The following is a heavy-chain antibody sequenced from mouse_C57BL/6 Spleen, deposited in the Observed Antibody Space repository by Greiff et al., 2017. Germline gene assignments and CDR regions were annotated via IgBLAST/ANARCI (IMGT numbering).Heavy chain of an antibody. Sequence: EVQLQESGPELVKPGASVKIPCKASGYTFTDYNMDWVKQSHGKSLEWIGDINPNNGGTIYNQKFKGKATLTVDKSSSTAYMELRSLTSEDTAVYYCARRGLRQYAMDYWGQGTSVTVSS. CDR3: ARRGLRQYAMDY. J-gene: IGHJ4*01. CDR1: GYTFTDYN. CDR2: INPNNGGT. V-gene: IGHV1-18*01. D-gene: IGHD2-4*01.